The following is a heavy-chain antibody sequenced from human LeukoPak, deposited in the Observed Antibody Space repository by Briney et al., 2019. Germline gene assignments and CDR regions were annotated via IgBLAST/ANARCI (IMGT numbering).Heavy chain of an antibody. CDR3: ARETNDFWSGYYLDY. CDR2: ISGPAGSW. CDR1: GFTFSSYA. J-gene: IGHJ4*02. D-gene: IGHD3-3*01. V-gene: IGHV3-23*01. Sequence: GGSLRLSCAASGFTFSSYAMSWVRQAPGKGLEWVSAISGPAGSWDYADSVKGRFTISRDNSKNTLFLQMNSLRAEDTAVYYCARETNDFWSGYYLDYWGQGTLVTVSS.